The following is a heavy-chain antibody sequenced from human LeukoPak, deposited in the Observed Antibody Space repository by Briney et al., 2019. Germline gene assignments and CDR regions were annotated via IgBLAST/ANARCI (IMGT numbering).Heavy chain of an antibody. Sequence: ASVKVSCKASGYTFTSYAMHWERQAPGQRLEWMGWINAGNGNTKYSQKFQGRVTITSDTSASTAYMELSSLRSEDTAVYYCARKGPAYSGSYPNWFDPWGQGTLVTVSS. CDR2: INAGNGNT. V-gene: IGHV1-3*01. D-gene: IGHD1-26*01. J-gene: IGHJ5*02. CDR1: GYTFTSYA. CDR3: ARKGPAYSGSYPNWFDP.